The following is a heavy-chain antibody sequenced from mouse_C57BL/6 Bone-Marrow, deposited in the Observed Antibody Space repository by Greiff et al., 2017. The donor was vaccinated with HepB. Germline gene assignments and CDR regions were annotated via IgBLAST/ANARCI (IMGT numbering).Heavy chain of an antibody. J-gene: IGHJ4*01. V-gene: IGHV7-3*01. D-gene: IGHD2-1*01. Sequence: EVKLMESGGGLVQPGGSLSLSCAASGFTFTDYYMSWVRQPPGQALEWLGFIRNKANGYTTEYSASVKGRFTISRDNSQSILYLQMNALRAEDSATYYCASRIYYPLYYAMDYWGQGTSVTVSS. CDR3: ASRIYYPLYYAMDY. CDR1: GFTFTDYY. CDR2: IRNKANGYTT.